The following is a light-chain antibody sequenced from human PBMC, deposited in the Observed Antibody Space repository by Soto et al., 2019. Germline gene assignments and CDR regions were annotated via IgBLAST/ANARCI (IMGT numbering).Light chain of an antibody. Sequence: DIQMTQSPSTLSASVGDRVTITCRAIQGISRWLAWYQQKPGKAPKLLIYDASSLESGVPSRFSSSRSGIEFTLTIRSLQPDDFATYYCQQYNSYSWTFGQGTKVEIK. V-gene: IGKV1-5*01. CDR2: DAS. J-gene: IGKJ1*01. CDR3: QQYNSYSWT. CDR1: QGISRW.